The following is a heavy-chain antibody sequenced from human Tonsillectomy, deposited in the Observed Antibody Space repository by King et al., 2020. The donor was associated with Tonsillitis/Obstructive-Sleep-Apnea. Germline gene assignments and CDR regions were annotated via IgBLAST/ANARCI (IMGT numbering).Heavy chain of an antibody. Sequence: VQLVESGAEVKKPGESLRISCTGSGYSFTNYWITWVRQMPGKGLEWMGRIDPSDSYTNYSPSFQGHVIISVDKSISTAYLQWSSLKASDTAMYYCAAGYSYGYGGYNDYWGQGTLVTVSS. J-gene: IGHJ4*02. CDR3: AAGYSYGYGGYNDY. V-gene: IGHV5-10-1*03. D-gene: IGHD5-18*01. CDR2: IDPSDSYT. CDR1: GYSFTNYW.